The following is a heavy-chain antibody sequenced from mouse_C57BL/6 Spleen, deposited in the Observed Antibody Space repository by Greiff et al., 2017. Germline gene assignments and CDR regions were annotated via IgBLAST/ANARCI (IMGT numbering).Heavy chain of an antibody. V-gene: IGHV14-4*01. D-gene: IGHD1-2*01. CDR3: TSLLRLKRDY. CDR2: IDPENGDT. CDR1: GFNIKDDY. Sequence: VQLKQSGAELVRPGASVKLSCTASGFNIKDDYMHWVKQRPEQGLEWIGWIDPENGDTEYASNFQGKATITADTSSNTAYLQLSSLTSEDTAVYYCTSLLRLKRDYGGQGTTLTVSS. J-gene: IGHJ2*01.